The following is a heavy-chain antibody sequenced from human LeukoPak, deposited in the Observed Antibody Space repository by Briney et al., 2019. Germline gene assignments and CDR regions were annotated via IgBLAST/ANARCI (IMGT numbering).Heavy chain of an antibody. CDR3: ARHPAPMYYHDSSGYYYY. CDR1: GGSISSSSYY. D-gene: IGHD3-22*01. Sequence: SETLSLTCTVSGGSISSSSYYWGWIRQPPGKGLEWIGSIYYSGSTYYNPSLKSRVTISVDTSKNQFSLKLSSVTAADTAVYYCARHPAPMYYHDSSGYYYYWGQGTLVTVSS. V-gene: IGHV4-39*01. J-gene: IGHJ4*02. CDR2: IYYSGST.